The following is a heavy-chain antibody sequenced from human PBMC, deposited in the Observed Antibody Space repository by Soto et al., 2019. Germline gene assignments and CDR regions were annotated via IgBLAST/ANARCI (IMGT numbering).Heavy chain of an antibody. V-gene: IGHV4-59*01. CDR2: IYYSGST. CDR3: ARHGYYYDSSGYYYAFDI. D-gene: IGHD3-22*01. CDR1: GGSFSGYY. J-gene: IGHJ3*02. Sequence: SETLSLTCAVYGGSFSGYYWSWIRQPPGKGLEWIGYIYYSGSTNYNPSLKSRVTISVDTSKNQFSLKLSSVTAADTAVYYCARHGYYYDSSGYYYAFDIWGQGTMVTVSS.